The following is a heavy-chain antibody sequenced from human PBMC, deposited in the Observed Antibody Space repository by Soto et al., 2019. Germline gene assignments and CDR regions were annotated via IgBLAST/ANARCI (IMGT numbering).Heavy chain of an antibody. D-gene: IGHD3-16*02. CDR1: GYSFTNYW. CDR3: ARPRAGSYRLDYYGMDV. J-gene: IGHJ6*02. V-gene: IGHV5-51*01. Sequence: LKISCKGSGYSFTNYWIAWVRQMPGKGLEWMGIIYPGDSDARYSPSFQGQVTISAAKSISTAYLQWSGLKASDTAMYYCARPRAGSYRLDYYGMDVWGQGTRVTVS. CDR2: IYPGDSDA.